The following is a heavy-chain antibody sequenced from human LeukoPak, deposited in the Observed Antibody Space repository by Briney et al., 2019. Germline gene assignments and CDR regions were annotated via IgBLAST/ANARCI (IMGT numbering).Heavy chain of an antibody. J-gene: IGHJ5*02. V-gene: IGHV4-4*07. Sequence: SETLSLTCTVSGGSISSYSWSWIRQPAGKGLEWIGRIYTSGSTNYNPSLKSRITMSVDTSKNQFSLNLTSVTAADTAIYYCAREGQSTSPRHFDPWGQGTLVTVSS. CDR1: GGSISSYS. CDR2: IYTSGST. CDR3: AREGQSTSPRHFDP.